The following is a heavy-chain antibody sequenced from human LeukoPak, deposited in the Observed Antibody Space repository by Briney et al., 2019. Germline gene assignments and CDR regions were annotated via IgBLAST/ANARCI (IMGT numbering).Heavy chain of an antibody. D-gene: IGHD2-15*01. J-gene: IGHJ3*02. CDR1: GGSFSGYY. CDR2: INHSGNT. Sequence: PSETLSLTCVVDGGSFSGYYWSWIRQPPGKGLEWIGEINHSGNTNYNPSLKSRLTISVDTSKNQFSLKLSSVTAADTAVYYCARGPPVGYCSGGSCSLDAFDIWGQGTMVTVSS. V-gene: IGHV4-34*01. CDR3: ARGPPVGYCSGGSCSLDAFDI.